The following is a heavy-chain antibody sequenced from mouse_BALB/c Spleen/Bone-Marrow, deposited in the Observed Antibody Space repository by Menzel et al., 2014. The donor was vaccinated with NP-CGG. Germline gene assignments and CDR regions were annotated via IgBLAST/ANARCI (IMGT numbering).Heavy chain of an antibody. D-gene: IGHD2-1*01. V-gene: IGHV5-6-4*01. J-gene: IGHJ4*01. CDR3: TRDGKGNYDYAMDY. CDR2: ISSGGSHT. CDR1: GFTFSSYT. Sequence: EVKLEESGGGLVKPGGSLKLSCAASGFTFSSYTMSWVRQTPEKRLEWVATISSGGSHTYYPDSVKGRFTISRDNAKNTLYLQMSSLKSEDTAMYYCTRDGKGNYDYAMDYWGQATSVTVSS.